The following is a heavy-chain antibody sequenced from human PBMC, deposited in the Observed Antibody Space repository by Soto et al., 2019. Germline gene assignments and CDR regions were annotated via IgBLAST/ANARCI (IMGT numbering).Heavy chain of an antibody. V-gene: IGHV5-51*01. CDR2: IYPGDSDT. CDR3: ARLSILTYYDFWSGYQNAAFDI. D-gene: IGHD3-3*01. Sequence: GESLKISWKGSGYSFTSYWIGWVRQMPGKGLEGMGIIYPGDSDTRYSPSFQGQVTISADKSISTAYLQWSSLKASDTAMYYCARLSILTYYDFWSGYQNAAFDIWGQGTMVTVSS. CDR1: GYSFTSYW. J-gene: IGHJ3*02.